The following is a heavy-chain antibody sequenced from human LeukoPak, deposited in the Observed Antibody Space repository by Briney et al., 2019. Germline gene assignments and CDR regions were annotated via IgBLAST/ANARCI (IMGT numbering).Heavy chain of an antibody. CDR1: GYTFTSYY. V-gene: IGHV1-46*01. J-gene: IGHJ4*02. D-gene: IGHD3-22*01. Sequence: ASVKVSCKASGYTFTSYYMHWVRQAPGQGLEWMGIINPSGGSTSYAQKFQGRVTITADKSTSTAYMELSSLRSEDTAVYYCAINYYDSSSYLGDFDYWGQGTLVTVSS. CDR2: INPSGGST. CDR3: AINYYDSSSYLGDFDY.